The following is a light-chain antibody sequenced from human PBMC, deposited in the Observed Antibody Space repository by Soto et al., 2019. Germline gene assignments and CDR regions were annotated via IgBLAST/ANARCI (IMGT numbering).Light chain of an antibody. J-gene: IGLJ2*01. CDR1: NSNIGTTT. Sequence: QSALTQPPSASGAPGQRVTISCSGSNSNIGTTTVNWYQHVPGTAPKLLIYSCSQRPSGVPDRFSGSRSGTSASLAISGLQSEDEADYYCAAWDDSLNAVVFGGGTKLTVL. CDR3: AAWDDSLNAVV. V-gene: IGLV1-44*01. CDR2: SCS.